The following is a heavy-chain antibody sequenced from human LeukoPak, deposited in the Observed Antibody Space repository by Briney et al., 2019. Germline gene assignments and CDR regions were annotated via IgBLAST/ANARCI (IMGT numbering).Heavy chain of an antibody. V-gene: IGHV3-23*01. CDR2: ISHSGSSI. J-gene: IGHJ4*02. CDR1: GFTFSNYL. CDR3: AMALDD. Sequence: GGSLRLSCVASGFTFSNYLMNWVRQAPGKGLEWVSGISHSGSSIYYADSVKGRFTISKDNSKNTLYLQMDRLRVEDTAVYYCAMALDDWGQGTLVTVSS.